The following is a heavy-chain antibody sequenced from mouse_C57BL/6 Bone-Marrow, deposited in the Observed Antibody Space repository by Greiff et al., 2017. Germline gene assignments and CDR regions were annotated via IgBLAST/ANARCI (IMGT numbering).Heavy chain of an antibody. CDR2: IYPGSGNT. D-gene: IGHD3-2*02. CDR1: GYTFTDYY. J-gene: IGHJ4*01. CDR3: ARWGSSGYHYYAMDY. V-gene: IGHV1-76*01. Sequence: VQLQQSGAELVRPGASVKLSCKASGYTFTDYYINWVKQRPGQGLEWIARIYPGSGNTYYNEKFKGKATLTAEKSSSTAYMQLSSLTSEDSAVYFCARWGSSGYHYYAMDYWGQGTSVTVSS.